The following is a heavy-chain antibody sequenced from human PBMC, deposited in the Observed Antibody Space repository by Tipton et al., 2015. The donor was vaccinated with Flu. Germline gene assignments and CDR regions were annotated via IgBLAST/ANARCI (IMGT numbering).Heavy chain of an antibody. Sequence: TLSLTCTVSGGSMRSTSYYWGWIRQPPGKELDWIGNINYSGSTFYNPSLKSRLTISVDTSKNQFSLKLSSVTAADTAIYYCARYFSSDIVVAAAKRWYFDFWGRGTLVTVSS. CDR2: INYSGST. D-gene: IGHD2-2*01. CDR1: GGSMRSTSYY. J-gene: IGHJ2*01. V-gene: IGHV4-39*01. CDR3: ARYFSSDIVVAAAKRWYFDF.